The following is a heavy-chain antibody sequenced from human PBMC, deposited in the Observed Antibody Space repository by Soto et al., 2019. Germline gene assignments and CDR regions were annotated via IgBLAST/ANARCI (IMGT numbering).Heavy chain of an antibody. Sequence: ASVKGSCKASGYTFTSYYMHWVRQAPGQGLEWMGIINPSGGSTSYAQKFQGRVTMTRDTSTSTVYMELSRLRSEDTAVYYCARAGVGDGYRQPAPYYYGMDVWGQGTTVTVSS. V-gene: IGHV1-46*01. J-gene: IGHJ6*02. CDR1: GYTFTSYY. CDR2: INPSGGST. CDR3: ARAGVGDGYRQPAPYYYGMDV. D-gene: IGHD5-12*01.